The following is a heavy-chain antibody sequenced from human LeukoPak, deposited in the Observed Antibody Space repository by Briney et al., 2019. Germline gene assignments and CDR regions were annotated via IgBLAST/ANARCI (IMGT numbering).Heavy chain of an antibody. CDR3: ARGPYGRFDY. D-gene: IGHD4-17*01. V-gene: IGHV4-34*01. CDR1: GGSFSGYY. Sequence: SETLSLTCAVYGGSFSGYYWSWIRQPPGKGLEWIGEINHSGSTNYNPSLKSRVTISVDTSKKQFALKLSSVTAADTAVYYCARGPYGRFDYWGQGTLVTVSS. CDR2: INHSGST. J-gene: IGHJ4*02.